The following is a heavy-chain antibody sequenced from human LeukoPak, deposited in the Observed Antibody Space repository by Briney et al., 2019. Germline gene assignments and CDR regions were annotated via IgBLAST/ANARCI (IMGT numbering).Heavy chain of an antibody. Sequence: GGSLRLSCAGSGFIFRNYWMNWVRQAPGKGLECVANIKEDGSEKYYVDSVKGRFTVSRDNAKNSLYLQINSLRADDTAVYYCARGGPTVGTDYWGQGTLVTVSS. V-gene: IGHV3-7*01. CDR2: IKEDGSEK. D-gene: IGHD1-26*01. CDR1: GFIFRNYW. J-gene: IGHJ4*02. CDR3: ARGGPTVGTDY.